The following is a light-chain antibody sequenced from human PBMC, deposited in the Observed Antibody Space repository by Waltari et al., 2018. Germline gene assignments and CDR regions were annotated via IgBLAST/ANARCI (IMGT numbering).Light chain of an antibody. J-gene: IGKJ1*01. V-gene: IGKV3-20*01. CDR3: QKYGTLPAT. CDR2: DAS. CDR1: QSVSKY. Sequence: DIVLTQSPGTLSLSPGERATLSCRASQSVSKYLAWYQQKPGQAPRRLIYDASTRATGIPDRFSGSGWGTDFSLTISRLEPEDFAVYYCQKYGTLPATFGQGTKVQ.